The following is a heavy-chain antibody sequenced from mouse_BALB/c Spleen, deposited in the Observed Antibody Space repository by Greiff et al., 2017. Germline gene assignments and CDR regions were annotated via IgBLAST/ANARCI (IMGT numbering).Heavy chain of an antibody. CDR3: ARTYDYPYFDY. CDR1: GFTFSSFG. J-gene: IGHJ2*01. D-gene: IGHD2-4*01. CDR2: ISSGSSTI. V-gene: IGHV5-17*02. Sequence: EVHLVESGGGLVQPGGSRKLSCAASGFTFSSFGMHWVRQAPEKGLEWVAYISSGSSTIYYADTVKGRFTISRDNPKNTLFLQMTSLRSEDTAMYYCARTYDYPYFDYWGQGTTLTVSS.